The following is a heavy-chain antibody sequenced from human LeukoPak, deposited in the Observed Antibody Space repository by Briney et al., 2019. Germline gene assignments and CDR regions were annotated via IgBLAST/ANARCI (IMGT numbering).Heavy chain of an antibody. V-gene: IGHV1-69*04. CDR1: GGTFSSYA. CDR3: AGSSSLSWFDP. Sequence: ASVKVSCKASGGTFSSYAISWVRQAPGQGLEWMGRIIPILGIINYSQKFQGRVTITADESTSTAYMELSSLRSEDTAVYYCAGSSSLSWFDPWGQGTLVTVSS. CDR2: IIPILGII. D-gene: IGHD6-6*01. J-gene: IGHJ5*02.